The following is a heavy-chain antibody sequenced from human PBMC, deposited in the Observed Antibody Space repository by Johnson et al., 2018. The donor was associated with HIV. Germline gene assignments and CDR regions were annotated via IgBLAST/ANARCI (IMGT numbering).Heavy chain of an antibody. V-gene: IGHV3-15*01. Sequence: VHLVESGGGLVKPGGSLRLSCAASGFTFSNAWMSWVRQAPGKGLEWVGRIKSKTDGGTTDYAAPVKGRFTISRDDSKNTLYLQMNSLKTEDTAVYYCTTDREYCSGGSCYLNAFDIWGQGTMVTVSS. D-gene: IGHD2-15*01. CDR3: TTDREYCSGGSCYLNAFDI. J-gene: IGHJ3*02. CDR2: IKSKTDGGTT. CDR1: GFTFSNAW.